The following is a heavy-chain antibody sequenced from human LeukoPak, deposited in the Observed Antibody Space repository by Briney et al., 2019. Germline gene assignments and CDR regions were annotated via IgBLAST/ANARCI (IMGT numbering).Heavy chain of an antibody. V-gene: IGHV4-61*02. J-gene: IGHJ5*02. D-gene: IGHD2-21*01. CDR3: VREVWSHNCFDP. CDR1: GGSISSGSYY. Sequence: SETLSLTCTVSGGSISSGSYYWSWIRQPAGKGLEWIGRINSSGSTNYNPSLKSRVTISVDTSKNQFSLKLTSVAAADTALYYCVREVWSHNCFDPWGEGAMVTVSS. CDR2: INSSGST.